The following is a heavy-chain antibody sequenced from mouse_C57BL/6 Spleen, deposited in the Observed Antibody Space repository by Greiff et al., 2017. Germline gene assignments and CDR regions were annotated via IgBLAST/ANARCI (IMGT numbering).Heavy chain of an antibody. D-gene: IGHD2-4*01. CDR1: GFNIKNTY. Sequence: VQLQQSVAELVRPGASVKLSCTASGFNIKNTYMHWVKQRPEQGLEWIGRIGPANGNTKYAPKFQGKATITADTSSNTAYLKLSSLTSEDTAIYYCAKNDYDVGYWYFDVWGTGTTVTVSS. V-gene: IGHV14-3*01. CDR2: IGPANGNT. J-gene: IGHJ1*03. CDR3: AKNDYDVGYWYFDV.